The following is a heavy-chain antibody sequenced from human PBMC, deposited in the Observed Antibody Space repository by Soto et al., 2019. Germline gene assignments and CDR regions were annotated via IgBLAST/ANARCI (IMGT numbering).Heavy chain of an antibody. D-gene: IGHD1-26*01. V-gene: IGHV3-30*18. CDR3: RKDLFARIGGATWAKYYDP. CDR2: ISNDGSLK. CDR1: GFSFSTYA. Sequence: WWSLRLSCAASGFSFSTYAIQWFRQAPGKGLEWVAVISNDGSLKYYPDSVRGRFIITRDNSKNTVYLQMNSLRAEDTAVYYCRKDLFARIGGATWAKYYDPWAKGNPVTVS. J-gene: IGHJ5*02.